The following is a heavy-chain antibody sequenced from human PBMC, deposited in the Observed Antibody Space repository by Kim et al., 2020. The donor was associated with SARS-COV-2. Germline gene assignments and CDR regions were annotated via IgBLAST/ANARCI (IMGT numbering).Heavy chain of an antibody. Sequence: SETLSLTCAVYGGSFSGYYWSWIRQPPGKGLEWIGEINHSGSTNYNPSLKSRVTISVDTSKNQFSLKLSSVTAADTAVYYCARGRGTSFQDAFDIWGQGT. D-gene: IGHD2-2*01. CDR3: ARGRGTSFQDAFDI. J-gene: IGHJ3*02. CDR1: GGSFSGYY. CDR2: INHSGST. V-gene: IGHV4-34*01.